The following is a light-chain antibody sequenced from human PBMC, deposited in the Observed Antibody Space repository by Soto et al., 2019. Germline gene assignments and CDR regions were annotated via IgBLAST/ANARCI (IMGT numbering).Light chain of an antibody. CDR2: EVS. Sequence: QSALTQPASVSGSPGQSITISCTGTSRDVVCYNFVSWYQQHPGKAPRLIIYEVSSRPSGVSYRFSGSKSGNTASMTISGLQAEDEADYYCSSYTLRNTLVLFGGGTKLTVL. V-gene: IGLV2-14*01. CDR1: SRDVVCYNF. J-gene: IGLJ3*02. CDR3: SSYTLRNTLVL.